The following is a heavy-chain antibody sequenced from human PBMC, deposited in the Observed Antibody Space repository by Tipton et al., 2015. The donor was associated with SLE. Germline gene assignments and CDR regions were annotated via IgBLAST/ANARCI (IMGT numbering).Heavy chain of an antibody. CDR3: ARDVSSGWYFDL. J-gene: IGHJ2*01. Sequence: TLSLTCTVSGVSFSDYSWSWVRQPPGRGLEWIGYFYYGGSTNYNPSLKSRVTISVDTSKNQFSLKLSSVTAADTAVYYCARDVSSGWYFDLWGRGTLVTVSS. D-gene: IGHD6-19*01. CDR1: GVSFSDYS. V-gene: IGHV4-59*01. CDR2: FYYGGST.